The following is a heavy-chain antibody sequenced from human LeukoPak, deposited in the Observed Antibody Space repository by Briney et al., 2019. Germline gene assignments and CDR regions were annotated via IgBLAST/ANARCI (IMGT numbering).Heavy chain of an antibody. Sequence: GGSLRLSCAASGFTFSSYAMSWVRQAPGKGLEWVSAISGSGGSTYYAGSVKGRFTISRDNSKNTLYLQVNSLRAEDTAVYYCAKDSGWLAILDYWGQGTLVTVSS. CDR3: AKDSGWLAILDY. CDR2: ISGSGGST. J-gene: IGHJ4*02. D-gene: IGHD6-19*01. V-gene: IGHV3-23*01. CDR1: GFTFSSYA.